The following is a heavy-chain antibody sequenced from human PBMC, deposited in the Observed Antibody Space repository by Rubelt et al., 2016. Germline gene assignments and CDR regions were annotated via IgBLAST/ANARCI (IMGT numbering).Heavy chain of an antibody. CDR3: AHRTNIFGYAVY. V-gene: IGHV2-5*02. Sequence: QITLKESGPTLVKPTQTLTLTCTFSGFSLSTTGVGVGWIRQPPGKALEWLALIYWDDDKRYSPSLKSMLTITKDTSKNQVVLTMTNMDPVDTATYYCAHRTNIFGYAVYWGQGTLVTVSS. CDR2: IYWDDDK. J-gene: IGHJ4*02. CDR1: GFSLSTTGVG. D-gene: IGHD5-18*01.